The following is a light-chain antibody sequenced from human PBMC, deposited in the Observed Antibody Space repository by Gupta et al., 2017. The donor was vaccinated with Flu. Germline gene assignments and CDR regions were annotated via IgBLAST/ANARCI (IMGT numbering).Light chain of an antibody. CDR2: QDN. Sequence: SYELTQPPSVSVSPGQSASITCSGDKLGDKYACWYQQRPGQSPVLVIYQDNKRPSGIPERFSASNSGNTATLTISGTQAMDEADYHCQAWDSITASVIFGGGTKLTVL. CDR3: QAWDSITASVI. CDR1: KLGDKY. V-gene: IGLV3-1*01. J-gene: IGLJ2*01.